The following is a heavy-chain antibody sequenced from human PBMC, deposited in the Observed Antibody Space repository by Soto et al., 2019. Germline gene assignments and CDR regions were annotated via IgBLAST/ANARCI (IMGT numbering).Heavy chain of an antibody. Sequence: SETLSLTCAVYGGSFSGYYWSWIRQPPGKGLEWIGEINHSGSTNYNPSLKSRVTISVDTSKNQFSLKLSSVTAADTAVYYCARGLVRRVYYYDSSGYSGRYYFDYWGQGTLVTVSS. J-gene: IGHJ4*02. V-gene: IGHV4-34*01. CDR1: GGSFSGYY. CDR3: ARGLVRRVYYYDSSGYSGRYYFDY. D-gene: IGHD3-22*01. CDR2: INHSGST.